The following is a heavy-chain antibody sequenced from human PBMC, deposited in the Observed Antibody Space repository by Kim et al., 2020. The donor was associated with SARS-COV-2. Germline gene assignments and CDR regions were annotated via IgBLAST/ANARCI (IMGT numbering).Heavy chain of an antibody. CDR3: ARGGRTYYYYYYYGMDV. Sequence: SVKVSCKASGGTFSSYGISWVRQAPGQGLEWMGGIIPIFGTANYAQKFKGRVTITADESTSTAYMELSSLRSEDTAVYYCARGGRTYYYYYYYGMDVWGQGTTVTVSS. D-gene: IGHD3-10*01. V-gene: IGHV1-69*13. J-gene: IGHJ6*02. CDR1: GGTFSSYG. CDR2: IIPIFGTA.